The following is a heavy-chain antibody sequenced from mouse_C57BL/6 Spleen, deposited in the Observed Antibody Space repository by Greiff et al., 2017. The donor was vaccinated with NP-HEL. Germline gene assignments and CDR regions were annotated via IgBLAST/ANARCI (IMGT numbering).Heavy chain of an antibody. CDR2: ISSGSSTI. Sequence: DVMLVESGGGLVKPGGSLKLSCAASGFTFSDYGMHWVRQAPEKGLEWVAYISSGSSTIYYADTVKGRFTISRDNAKNTLFLQMTSLRSEDTAMYYCARPEYDYDDYYAMDYWGQGTSVTVSS. J-gene: IGHJ4*01. V-gene: IGHV5-17*01. CDR1: GFTFSDYG. D-gene: IGHD2-4*01. CDR3: ARPEYDYDDYYAMDY.